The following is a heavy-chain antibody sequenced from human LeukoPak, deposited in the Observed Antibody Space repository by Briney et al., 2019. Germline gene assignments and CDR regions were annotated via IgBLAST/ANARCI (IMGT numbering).Heavy chain of an antibody. CDR1: GYTFTDYY. V-gene: IGHV1-2*02. CDR3: ARGEQLVPYFQH. J-gene: IGHJ1*01. Sequence: GASVKVSCKASGYTFTDYYIHWVRQAPGQGLEWMGWINPNSGDTNYAQKFQGRVTMTRDTSISTAYMEVSRLRSDDTAVYYCARGEQLVPYFQHWGQGTLVTVSS. CDR2: INPNSGDT. D-gene: IGHD6-6*01.